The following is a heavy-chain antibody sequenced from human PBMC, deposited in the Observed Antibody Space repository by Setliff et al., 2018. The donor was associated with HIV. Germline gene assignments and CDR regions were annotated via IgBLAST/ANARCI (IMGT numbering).Heavy chain of an antibody. CDR3: ARGPFNLAATGTGYFQQ. D-gene: IGHD6-13*01. CDR2: IYSSGNT. J-gene: IGHJ1*01. Sequence: PSETLSLTCTVSGGSISSGGYSWNWIRQHPGKGLEWIGSIYSSGNTYNNPSLKSRVTISLDTSKNHFSLKVSSLTAADTAVYYCARGPFNLAATGTGYFQQWGQGTLVTSPQ. V-gene: IGHV4-31*03. CDR1: GGSISSGGYS.